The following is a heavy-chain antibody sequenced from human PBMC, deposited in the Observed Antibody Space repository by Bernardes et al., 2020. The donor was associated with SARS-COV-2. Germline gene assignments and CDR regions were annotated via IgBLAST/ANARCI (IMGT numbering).Heavy chain of an antibody. CDR2: IYPGDSDT. CDR3: ARHRITIFGVGTYYYGMDV. J-gene: IGHJ6*02. V-gene: IGHV5-51*01. Sequence: GESRKLSVKGSGYSFTSYWIGWVRKMPGKGLEWMGIIYPGDSDTRYSPSFQGQVTISADKSISTAYLQWSSLKASDTAMYYCARHRITIFGVGTYYYGMDVWGQGTTVTVSS. CDR1: GYSFTSYW. D-gene: IGHD3-3*01.